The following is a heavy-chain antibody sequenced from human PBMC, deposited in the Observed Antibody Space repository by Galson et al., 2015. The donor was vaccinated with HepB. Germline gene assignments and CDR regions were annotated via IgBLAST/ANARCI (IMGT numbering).Heavy chain of an antibody. Sequence: TLSLTCTVSGGSISSGGYYWSWIRQHPGKGLEWIGYIYYSGSTYYIPSLKSRVTISVDTSKNQFSLKLSSVTAADTAVYYCAGDLVGYNSVGSDAFDIWGQGTMVTVSS. J-gene: IGHJ3*02. D-gene: IGHD5-24*01. CDR1: GGSISSGGYY. CDR3: AGDLVGYNSVGSDAFDI. CDR2: IYYSGST. V-gene: IGHV4-31*03.